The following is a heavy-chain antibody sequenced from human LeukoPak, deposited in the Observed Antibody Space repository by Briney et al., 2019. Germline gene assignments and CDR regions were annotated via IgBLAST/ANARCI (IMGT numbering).Heavy chain of an antibody. V-gene: IGHV1-18*01. J-gene: IGHJ4*02. CDR1: GYTFTSYG. D-gene: IGHD6-19*01. Sequence: GASVKVSCKASGYTFTSYGISWVRQAPGQGLEWMGWISAYNGNTNYAQKLQGRVTMTEDTSTNTAYMELSSLRSEDTAVYYCATADVAVAGTPDYWGQGTLVTVSS. CDR2: ISAYNGNT. CDR3: ATADVAVAGTPDY.